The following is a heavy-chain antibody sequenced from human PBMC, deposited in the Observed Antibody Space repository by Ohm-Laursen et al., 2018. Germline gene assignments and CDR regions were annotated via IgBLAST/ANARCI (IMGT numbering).Heavy chain of an antibody. CDR2: IYYSGST. J-gene: IGHJ4*02. CDR3: ARGFSGWWGRIDY. Sequence: SETLSLTCTVSGGSISSYYWSWIRQPPGKGLEWIGYIYYSGSTSYNPSLKSRVTISVDTSKNQFSLKLSSVTAADTAVYYCARGFSGWWGRIDYWGQGILVTVSS. CDR1: GGSISSYY. V-gene: IGHV4-59*12. D-gene: IGHD6-19*01.